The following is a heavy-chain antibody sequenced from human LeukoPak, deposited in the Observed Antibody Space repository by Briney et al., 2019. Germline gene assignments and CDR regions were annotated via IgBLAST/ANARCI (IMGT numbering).Heavy chain of an antibody. D-gene: IGHD5-18*01. CDR1: GFTFSNAW. J-gene: IGHJ4*02. CDR3: AKESGYSYGYYYYFDY. Sequence: GGSLRLSCAASGFTFSNAWMSWVRQAPGKGLEWVAFIRYDGNDKFYSESVKGRFTISRDTSRNTLFLQMNSLRLEDTAVYYCAKESGYSYGYYYYFDYWGQGTLVTVSS. CDR2: IRYDGNDK. V-gene: IGHV3-30*02.